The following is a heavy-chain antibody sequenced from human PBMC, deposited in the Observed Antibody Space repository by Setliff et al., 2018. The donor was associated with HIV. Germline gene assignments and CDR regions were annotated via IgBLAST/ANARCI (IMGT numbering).Heavy chain of an antibody. J-gene: IGHJ4*02. Sequence: GGSLRLSCAASGFTFSSYPMTWVRQAPGKGLEWVSAISNSSPGNTYYADSVRGRFTISRDNSKNTLFLQMNSLRAEYTAVYYCGTYYYGSGKIDYWGQGTLVTVSS. D-gene: IGHD3-10*01. CDR2: ISNSSPGNT. V-gene: IGHV3-23*01. CDR3: GTYYYGSGKIDY. CDR1: GFTFSSYP.